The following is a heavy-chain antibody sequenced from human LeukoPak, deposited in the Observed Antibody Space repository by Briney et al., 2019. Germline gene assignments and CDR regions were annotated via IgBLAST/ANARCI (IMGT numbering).Heavy chain of an antibody. Sequence: PSETLSLTCTVSGGSISSGGYYWSWIRQHPGQGLEWIGYIYYSGSTYYNPSLKSRVTISVDTSKNQFSLKLSSVTAADTAVYYCASSGIAAIYGMDVWGQGTTVTVSS. J-gene: IGHJ6*02. CDR3: ASSGIAAIYGMDV. CDR1: GGSISSGGYY. D-gene: IGHD6-25*01. V-gene: IGHV4-31*03. CDR2: IYYSGST.